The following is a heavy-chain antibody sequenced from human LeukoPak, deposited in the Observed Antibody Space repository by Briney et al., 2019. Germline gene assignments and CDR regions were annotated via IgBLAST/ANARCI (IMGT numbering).Heavy chain of an antibody. J-gene: IGHJ4*02. Sequence: GGSLRLSCAASGFTFSSYWMSWVRQAPGKGLEWVANIKQDGSVKYYVDSVKGRFTISRDNAKNSLYLQMNSLRAEDTAVYYCARWRCSSTSCFFDYWGQGTLVTVSS. CDR1: GFTFSSYW. V-gene: IGHV3-7*01. CDR3: ARWRCSSTSCFFDY. CDR2: IKQDGSVK. D-gene: IGHD2-2*01.